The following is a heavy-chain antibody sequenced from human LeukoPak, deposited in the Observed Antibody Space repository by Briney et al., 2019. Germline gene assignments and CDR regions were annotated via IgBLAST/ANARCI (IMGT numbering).Heavy chain of an antibody. V-gene: IGHV4-59*08. CDR1: GGSISSYY. CDR3: ATYRAVTGWRWFDP. Sequence: SETLSVTCTVSGGSISSYYWSWIRQPPGKGLEWIGYIYYSGSTNYNPSLKSRVTISVDTSKNQFSLKLSSVTAADTAVYYCATYRAVTGWRWFDPWGQGTLVTVSS. J-gene: IGHJ5*02. D-gene: IGHD6-19*01. CDR2: IYYSGST.